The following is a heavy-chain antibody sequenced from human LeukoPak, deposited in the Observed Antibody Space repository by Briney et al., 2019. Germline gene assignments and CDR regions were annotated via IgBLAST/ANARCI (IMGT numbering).Heavy chain of an antibody. V-gene: IGHV3-33*01. Sequence: GGSLRLSCAASGFTFSSYGMHWVRQAPGKGLEWVAVIWYDGSNKYYADSVKGRFTISRDNSKNTLYLQMNSLRAEDTAVYYCARDGYYGSGSRFVSDYWGQGTLVTVSS. CDR2: IWYDGSNK. CDR3: ARDGYYGSGSRFVSDY. CDR1: GFTFSSYG. J-gene: IGHJ4*02. D-gene: IGHD3-10*01.